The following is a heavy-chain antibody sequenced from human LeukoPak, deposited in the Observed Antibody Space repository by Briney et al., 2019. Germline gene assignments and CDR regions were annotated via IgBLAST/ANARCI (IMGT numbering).Heavy chain of an antibody. D-gene: IGHD6-13*01. CDR2: IKQDGSEK. J-gene: IGHJ4*02. CDR3: ARVIAARPSDY. Sequence: GGSLRLSCAASGFTFSRYWMSWVRQAPGKGLEWVANIKQDGSEKCYVDSVKGRFTISRDNAKNSLSLQMNSLRAEDTAVYYCARVIAARPSDYWGQGSLVTVSS. V-gene: IGHV3-7*04. CDR1: GFTFSRYW.